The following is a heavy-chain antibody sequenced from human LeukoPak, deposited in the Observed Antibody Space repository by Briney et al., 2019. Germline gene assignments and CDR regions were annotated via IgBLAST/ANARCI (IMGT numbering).Heavy chain of an antibody. CDR2: ISYAGSNE. Sequence: GGSLRLSCAASGFTFSTYSMHWVRQAPGKGLEWVAVISYAGSNEFYADSVKGRFTISRDNSKNTLYLQMNSLRAEDTAVYYCARENWNYVLDYWGQGTLVTVSS. V-gene: IGHV3-30-3*01. CDR1: GFTFSTYS. CDR3: ARENWNYVLDY. D-gene: IGHD1-7*01. J-gene: IGHJ4*02.